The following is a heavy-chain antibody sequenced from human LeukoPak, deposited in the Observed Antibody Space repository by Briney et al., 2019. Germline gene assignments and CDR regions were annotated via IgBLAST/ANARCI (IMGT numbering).Heavy chain of an antibody. CDR3: ATDSLRNDAFDI. D-gene: IGHD4-17*01. J-gene: IGHJ3*02. V-gene: IGHV1-24*01. Sequence: ASVKVSCKVSGYTLTELSMHWVRQAPGKGLEWMGGFDPEDGETIYAQKFQGRVTMTEDTSTDTDYMELSSLRSEDTAVYYCATDSLRNDAFDIWGQGTMVTVSS. CDR1: GYTLTELS. CDR2: FDPEDGET.